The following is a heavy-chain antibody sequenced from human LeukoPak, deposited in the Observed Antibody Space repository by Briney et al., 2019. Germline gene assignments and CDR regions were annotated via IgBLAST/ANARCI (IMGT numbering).Heavy chain of an antibody. CDR1: GYTFTSYY. J-gene: IGHJ4*02. V-gene: IGHV1-46*01. CDR3: ARDWAATTDKAVYYFDY. D-gene: IGHD5-24*01. CDR2: INPSGGST. Sequence: ASVKVSCKASGYTFTSYYMHWERQAPGQGLEWMGIINPSGGSTSYAQKFQGRVTMTRDTSTSTVYMELSSLRSEDTAVYYCARDWAATTDKAVYYFDYWGQGTLVTVSS.